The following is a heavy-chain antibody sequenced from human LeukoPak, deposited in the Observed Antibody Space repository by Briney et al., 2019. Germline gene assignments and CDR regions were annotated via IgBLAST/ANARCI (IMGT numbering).Heavy chain of an antibody. V-gene: IGHV4-34*01. CDR2: INHSGST. J-gene: IGHJ4*02. CDR3: ARGRLDYYDSSGYLDS. CDR1: SASFSGYY. D-gene: IGHD3-22*01. Sequence: SETLSLTCAVNSASFSGYYWTWIRQTPGKGLEWIGEINHSGSTNYNPSLKSRVTISIDTSKNQFSLKLNSVTAADTAVYFCARGRLDYYDSSGYLDSWGQGTLVTVSS.